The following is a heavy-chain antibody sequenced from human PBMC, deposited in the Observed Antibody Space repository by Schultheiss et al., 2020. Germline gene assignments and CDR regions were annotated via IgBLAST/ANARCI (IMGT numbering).Heavy chain of an antibody. CDR2: IYYSGTT. V-gene: IGHV4-39*01. Sequence: SQTLSLTCTVSGGSISSSTYYWAWIRQTPGKGLEWIGSIYYSGTTYYTPSLRSRVTMSVDTSKTQFSLKLSSVTAADTAVYYCARRIAARVYWGQGTLVTVSS. D-gene: IGHD6-6*01. J-gene: IGHJ4*02. CDR3: ARRIAARVY. CDR1: GGSISSSTYY.